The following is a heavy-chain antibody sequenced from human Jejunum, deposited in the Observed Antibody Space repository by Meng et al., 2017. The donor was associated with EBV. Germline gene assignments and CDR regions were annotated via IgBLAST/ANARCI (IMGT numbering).Heavy chain of an antibody. D-gene: IGHD3-10*01. V-gene: IGHV1-2*06. CDR2: INCNNGDT. Sequence: GGEGKRHGAPVRVSCKASGYRFTTYFIHWVRPAPGQGLEWMGRINCNNGDTDYAQKFQDRVTMTRDTSITTAYMDLTGLTSNDTAFYYCARIRYGTGTDWFDPWGQGTLVTVSS. CDR1: GYRFTTYF. CDR3: ARIRYGTGTDWFDP. J-gene: IGHJ5*02.